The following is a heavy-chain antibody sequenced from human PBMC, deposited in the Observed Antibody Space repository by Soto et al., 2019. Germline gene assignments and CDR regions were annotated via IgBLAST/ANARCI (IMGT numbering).Heavy chain of an antibody. Sequence: GASVKVSCKASGGTFSSYAISWVRQAPGQGLEWMGGIIPIFGTANYAQKFQGRVTITADKSTSTAYMELSSLRSEDTAVYYCARGIQLFYGVDVWGQGTTVTVSS. CDR3: ARGIQLFYGVDV. CDR1: GGTFSSYA. V-gene: IGHV1-69*06. CDR2: IIPIFGTA. J-gene: IGHJ6*02. D-gene: IGHD5-18*01.